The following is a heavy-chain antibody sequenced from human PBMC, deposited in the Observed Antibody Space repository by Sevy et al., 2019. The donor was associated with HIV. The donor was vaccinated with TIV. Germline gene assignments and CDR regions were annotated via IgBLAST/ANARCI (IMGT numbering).Heavy chain of an antibody. D-gene: IGHD5-18*01. CDR3: AKSYADTTMDLYYYDS. J-gene: IGHJ4*02. Sequence: GGSLRLSCAASGLTFSTYGMHWVRQAPGKGLEWVALVSGDGSNTHYAGSVTGRFTISRDNSKNTLYLQMNSLRADDTAMYYCAKSYADTTMDLYYYDSWGQGTLVTVSS. CDR2: VSGDGSNT. V-gene: IGHV3-30*18. CDR1: GLTFSTYG.